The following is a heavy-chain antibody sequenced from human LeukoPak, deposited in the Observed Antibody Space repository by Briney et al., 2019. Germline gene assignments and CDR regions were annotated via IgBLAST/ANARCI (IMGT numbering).Heavy chain of an antibody. V-gene: IGHV3-11*04. J-gene: IGHJ4*02. Sequence: GGSLRLSCAASGFTFSDYYMSWIRQAPGKGLEWVSYISSSGSTIYYADSVKGRFTISRDNAKNSLYLQMNSLRAEDTAVYYCAKVTGSKGNFFLALYFDYWGQGTLGTVSS. CDR3: AKVTGSKGNFFLALYFDY. CDR1: GFTFSDYY. D-gene: IGHD2/OR15-2a*01. CDR2: ISSSGSTI.